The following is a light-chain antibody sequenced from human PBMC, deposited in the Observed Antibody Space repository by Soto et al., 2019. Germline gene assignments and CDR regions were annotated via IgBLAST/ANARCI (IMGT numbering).Light chain of an antibody. CDR1: QSVGSNY. J-gene: IGKJ5*01. CDR2: GAS. V-gene: IGKV3-20*01. Sequence: EVVLSQSAGAVSLSPGERATLSCRASQSVGSNYLAWYQQKPGQAPRLLIYGASSRATGIADRFSGSGSGTDFTLTISRLEPEDFALYYCQQYGYSPITFGQGTRLENK. CDR3: QQYGYSPIT.